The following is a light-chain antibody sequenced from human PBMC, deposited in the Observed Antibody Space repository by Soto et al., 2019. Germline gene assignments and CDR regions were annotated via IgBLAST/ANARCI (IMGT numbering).Light chain of an antibody. CDR1: QSVSRW. V-gene: IGKV1-5*01. CDR2: DAS. CDR3: QQDNGYLWT. J-gene: IGKJ1*01. Sequence: DIQMTQSPSTLAASVGDRVTITCRASQSVSRWLAWYQQKPGKAPKLLIYDASILERGGPSRFAGSGSVTGFNLTISSLQTSDVVPYYCQQDNGYLWTFGQGTKVEI.